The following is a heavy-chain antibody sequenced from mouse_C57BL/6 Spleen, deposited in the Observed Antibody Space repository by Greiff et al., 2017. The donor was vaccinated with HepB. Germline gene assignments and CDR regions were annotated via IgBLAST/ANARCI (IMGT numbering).Heavy chain of an antibody. Sequence: VQLKQSGPELVKPGASVKISCKASGYTFTDYYMNWVKQSHGKSLEWIGDINPNNGGTSYNQKFKGKATLTVDKSSSTAYMERRSLTSEDSAVYYCARSKKLTGWYFDVWGTGTTVTVSS. D-gene: IGHD4-1*01. CDR3: ARSKKLTGWYFDV. J-gene: IGHJ1*03. CDR2: INPNNGGT. V-gene: IGHV1-26*01. CDR1: GYTFTDYY.